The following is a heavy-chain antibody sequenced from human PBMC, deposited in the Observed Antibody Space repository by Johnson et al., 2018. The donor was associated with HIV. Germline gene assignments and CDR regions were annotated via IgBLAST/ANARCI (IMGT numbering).Heavy chain of an antibody. Sequence: VQLVESGGGLVQPGGSLRLSCAASGFTFSSYWMSWVRQAPGKGLEWVANINQDGSEKYYVDSVKGRFTISRDNARNSLYLQMNSLRAEDTALYYCARERYYYDSSGSYNPHAFAIWGQGTMVTVSS. CDR2: INQDGSEK. V-gene: IGHV3-7*05. D-gene: IGHD3-22*01. J-gene: IGHJ3*02. CDR1: GFTFSSYW. CDR3: ARERYYYDSSGSYNPHAFAI.